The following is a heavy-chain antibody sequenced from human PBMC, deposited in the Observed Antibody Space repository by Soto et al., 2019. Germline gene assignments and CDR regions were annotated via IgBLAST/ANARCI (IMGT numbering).Heavy chain of an antibody. V-gene: IGHV1-18*01. CDR1: GYTFTSYG. CDR2: IIAYNGNT. CDR3: VRDDDSPAISRFAY. D-gene: IGHD3-22*01. Sequence: QVQLVQSGAEVKKPGASVKVSCKASGYTFTSYGISWVRQAPGQGLEWMGWIIAYNGNTNYAQKLQGRVTITTETSRSTDYMEVRSLRSADTAVYYCVRDDDSPAISRFAYWGQGTLVTVSS. J-gene: IGHJ4*02.